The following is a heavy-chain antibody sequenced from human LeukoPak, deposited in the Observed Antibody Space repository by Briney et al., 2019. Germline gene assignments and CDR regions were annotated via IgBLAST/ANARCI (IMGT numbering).Heavy chain of an antibody. V-gene: IGHV4-30-2*01. CDR2: ICHSGST. CDR3: ASRTTELYYFDY. D-gene: IGHD1-7*01. Sequence: SETLSLTCAVSGGSISSGGYSWSWIRQPPGKGLEWIGYICHSGSTYYNPSLKSRVTISVDRSKNQFSLKLSSVTAADTAVYYCASRTTELYYFDYWGQGTLVTVSS. J-gene: IGHJ4*02. CDR1: GGSISSGGYS.